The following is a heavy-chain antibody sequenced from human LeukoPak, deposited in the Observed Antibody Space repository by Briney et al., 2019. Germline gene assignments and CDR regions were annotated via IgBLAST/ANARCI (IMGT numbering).Heavy chain of an antibody. Sequence: GGSLRLSCAASGFTFSSYAMSWVRQAPGKGLEWVSAISGSGGSTYYADSVKGRFTISRDNSKNTLYLQMNSLRAEDTAVYYCAKDLSPYYDFWSGYYTPFDYWGQGTLVTVSS. CDR3: AKDLSPYYDFWSGYYTPFDY. CDR2: ISGSGGST. CDR1: GFTFSSYA. D-gene: IGHD3-3*01. J-gene: IGHJ4*02. V-gene: IGHV3-23*01.